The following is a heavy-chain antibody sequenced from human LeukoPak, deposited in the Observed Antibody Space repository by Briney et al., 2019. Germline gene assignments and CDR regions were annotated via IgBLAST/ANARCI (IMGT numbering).Heavy chain of an antibody. D-gene: IGHD3-10*02. J-gene: IGHJ6*04. Sequence: GGSLRLSCAVSGFAINTDVLHWIRQTPGNGLEWLAVLSEDGSDKYYADSVKGRFTISRDISKNTLYLQMNSLRAEDTAVYYCAELGITMIGGVWGKGTTVTISS. CDR1: GFAINTDV. V-gene: IGHV3-30-3*01. CDR3: AELGITMIGGV. CDR2: LSEDGSDK.